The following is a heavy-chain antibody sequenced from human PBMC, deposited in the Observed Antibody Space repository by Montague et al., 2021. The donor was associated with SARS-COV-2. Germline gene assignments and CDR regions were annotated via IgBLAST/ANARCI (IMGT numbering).Heavy chain of an antibody. V-gene: IGHV3-21*01. CDR3: ARGPYSSDQLFHYYYGMDV. CDR1: GSTFSSYS. J-gene: IGHJ6*02. CDR2: ISSSSSYI. D-gene: IGHD6-19*01. Sequence: SLRPSCAASGSTFSSYSMNWVRQAPGKGLEWVSSISSSSSYIYYADSVKGRFTISRDNAENSLYLQMNSLRAEDTAVYYCARGPYSSDQLFHYYYGMDVWGQGTTVTVSS.